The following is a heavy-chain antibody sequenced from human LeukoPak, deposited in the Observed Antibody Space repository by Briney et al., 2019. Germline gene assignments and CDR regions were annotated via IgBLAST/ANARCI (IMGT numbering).Heavy chain of an antibody. CDR2: ISWNSGSI. CDR3: AKVGDSSGYYYPYSDY. D-gene: IGHD3-22*01. J-gene: IGHJ4*02. Sequence: PGGSLRLSCAASGFTFDDYAMHWVRHAPGKGLEWVSGISWNSGSIGYADSVKGRFTISRDNAKNSLYLQMNSLRAEDTALYYCAKVGDSSGYYYPYSDYWGQGTLVTVSS. V-gene: IGHV3-9*01. CDR1: GFTFDDYA.